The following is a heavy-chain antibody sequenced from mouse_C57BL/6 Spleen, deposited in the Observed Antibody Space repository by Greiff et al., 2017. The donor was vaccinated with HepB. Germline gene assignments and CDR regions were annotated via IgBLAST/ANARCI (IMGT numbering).Heavy chain of an antibody. D-gene: IGHD2-4*01. CDR1: GYSITSGYY. Sequence: EVKLQESGPGLVKPSQSLSLTCSVTGYSITSGYYWNWIRQFPGHKLEWMCYISYDGSNNYNPSLKNRIPITRDTSKNQFFLKLNSVTTEDTATYYCAICYDYDVYYAMDYWGQGTSVTVSS. J-gene: IGHJ4*01. V-gene: IGHV3-6*01. CDR3: AICYDYDVYYAMDY. CDR2: ISYDGSN.